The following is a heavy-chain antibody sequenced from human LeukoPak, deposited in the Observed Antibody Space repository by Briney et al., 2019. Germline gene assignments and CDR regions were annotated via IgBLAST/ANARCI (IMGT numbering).Heavy chain of an antibody. CDR2: IYTSGST. CDR1: GGSISSYY. J-gene: IGHJ5*02. Sequence: SETLSLTSTVSGGSISSYYRSWIWQPAGKGLEWIGRIYTSGSTNYNPSLKSRVTMSVDTSKNQFSLKLTSVTAADTAVYYCARSYCRGGSCLNWFDPWGLGTLVTVSS. CDR3: ARSYCRGGSCLNWFDP. D-gene: IGHD2-15*01. V-gene: IGHV4-4*07.